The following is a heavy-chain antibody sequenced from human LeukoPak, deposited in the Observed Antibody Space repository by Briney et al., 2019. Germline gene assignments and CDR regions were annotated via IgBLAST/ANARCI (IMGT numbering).Heavy chain of an antibody. J-gene: IGHJ5*02. CDR2: IYTSGDT. D-gene: IGHD2-15*01. Sequence: RASETLSLTCAVSGYSISSGYYWGWIRQPAGKGLEWIGRIYTSGDTKYNPSLQSRVTMAIDTSKNQFSLRLTSVTATDTAVYYCARVRRPGYCNGYSCYPNWFDPWGQGTLVIVSS. V-gene: IGHV4-4*07. CDR3: ARVRRPGYCNGYSCYPNWFDP. CDR1: GYSISSGYY.